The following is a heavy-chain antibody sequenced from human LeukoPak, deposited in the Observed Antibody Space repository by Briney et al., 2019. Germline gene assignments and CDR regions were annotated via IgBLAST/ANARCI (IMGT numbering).Heavy chain of an antibody. V-gene: IGHV4-59*01. Sequence: SETLSLTCTVSGGSISSYYWSWIRQPPGKGLEWIGYIYYSGRTNYNPSLKSRVTISVDTSKNQFSLKLSSVTAADTAVYYCARDHGSSWYGADYWGQGTLVTVSS. D-gene: IGHD6-13*01. CDR1: GGSISSYY. J-gene: IGHJ4*02. CDR2: IYYSGRT. CDR3: ARDHGSSWYGADY.